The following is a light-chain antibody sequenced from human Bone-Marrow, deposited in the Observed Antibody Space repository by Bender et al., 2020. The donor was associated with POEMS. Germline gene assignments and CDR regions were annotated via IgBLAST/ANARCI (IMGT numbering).Light chain of an antibody. V-gene: IGLV2-23*02. CDR2: EVT. CDR1: SSDVGSYNL. Sequence: QSALTQPASVSGSPGQSITISCTGSSSDVGSYNLVSWYHQHPGTAPKLIIYEVTKRPSGVSNRFSGSKSGNTASLTISGLQSDDEADYYCCSYAGSSTYVFGTGTKVTVL. J-gene: IGLJ1*01. CDR3: CSYAGSSTYV.